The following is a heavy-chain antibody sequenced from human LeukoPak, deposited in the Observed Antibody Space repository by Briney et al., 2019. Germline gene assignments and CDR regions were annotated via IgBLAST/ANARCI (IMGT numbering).Heavy chain of an antibody. CDR3: ARDFREALDYGGKRNRAFDI. J-gene: IGHJ3*02. Sequence: GGSLRLSCAASGFTFSSYWMHWVRQAPGKGLVWVSRINSDGSGTSYADSVKGRFTISRDNAKNTLYLQMNSLRAEDTAVYYCARDFREALDYGGKRNRAFDIWGQGTMVTVSS. V-gene: IGHV3-74*01. D-gene: IGHD4-23*01. CDR2: INSDGSGT. CDR1: GFTFSSYW.